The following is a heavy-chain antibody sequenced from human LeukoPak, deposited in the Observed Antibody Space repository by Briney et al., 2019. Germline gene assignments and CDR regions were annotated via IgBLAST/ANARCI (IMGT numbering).Heavy chain of an antibody. CDR3: SRESGAFSPFGY. V-gene: IGHV4-4*02. CDR2: ISLSGVT. J-gene: IGHJ4*02. Sequence: SGTLSLTCGVSGGSISSTNWWSWVRQPPGQGLEWIGEISLSGVTNYNPSLKSRVTMSLDRSKNHLSLTLTSVTAADTAVYYCSRESGAFSPFGYWGQGTLVTVSS. CDR1: GGSISSTNW. D-gene: IGHD1-26*01.